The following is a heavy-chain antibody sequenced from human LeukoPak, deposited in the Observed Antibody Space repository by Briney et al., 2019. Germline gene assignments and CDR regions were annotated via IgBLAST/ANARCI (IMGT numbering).Heavy chain of an antibody. CDR2: IKQDGSEK. D-gene: IGHD3-22*01. Sequence: GGSLRLSCAASGFTFSSYWMSWVRQAPGKGLEWVANIKQDGSEKDYVDSVKGRFTISRDNAKNLLYLQMNSLRAEDTAVYYCARWRYYDSSGYPSWYFDYWGQGTLVTVSS. CDR1: GFTFSSYW. V-gene: IGHV3-7*04. CDR3: ARWRYYDSSGYPSWYFDY. J-gene: IGHJ4*02.